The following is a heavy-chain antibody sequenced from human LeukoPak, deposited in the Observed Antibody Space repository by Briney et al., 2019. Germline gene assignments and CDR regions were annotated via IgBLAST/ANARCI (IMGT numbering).Heavy chain of an antibody. CDR1: GFTFSSYA. V-gene: IGHV3-30*02. Sequence: GGSLRLSCAASGFTFSSYAMSWARQAPGKGLEWVSFIRFDGSNKYCADSVKGRFTISRDSSKNTLYLQMNSLRAEDTAVYYCARGPSGYHNTGGQGTLVTVSS. CDR2: IRFDGSNK. CDR3: ARGPSGYHNT. D-gene: IGHD5-12*01. J-gene: IGHJ4*02.